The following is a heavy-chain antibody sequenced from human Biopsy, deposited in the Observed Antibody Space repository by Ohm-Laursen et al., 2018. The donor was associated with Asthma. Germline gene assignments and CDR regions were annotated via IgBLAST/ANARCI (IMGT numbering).Heavy chain of an antibody. CDR1: GFTFGDYW. CDR3: ARTFHFWSPYHAEHYQL. J-gene: IGHJ1*01. CDR2: IKPDGSEK. V-gene: IGHV3-7*01. Sequence: SLRLYCAASGFTFGDYWMSWVRQVPGKGLEWVANIKPDGSEKNHVDSLKGRFTISRDNAKNSLYLQMNSLRAEDTAVYYCARTFHFWSPYHAEHYQLWGQGTLVTVSS. D-gene: IGHD3-3*02.